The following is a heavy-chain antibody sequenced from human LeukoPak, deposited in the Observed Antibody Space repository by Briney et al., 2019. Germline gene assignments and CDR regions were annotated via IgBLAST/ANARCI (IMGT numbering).Heavy chain of an antibody. CDR2: ISSSSSYI. Sequence: GGSLRLSCAASGFTFSSYSMNWVRQAPGKGLEWVSSISSSSSYIYYADSVKGRFTISRDNAKNSLYLQMNSLRAEDTAVYYCARGIPIGVVVPVAMLDAFDIWGQGTMVTVSS. J-gene: IGHJ3*02. CDR1: GFTFSSYS. D-gene: IGHD2-2*01. CDR3: ARGIPIGVVVPVAMLDAFDI. V-gene: IGHV3-21*01.